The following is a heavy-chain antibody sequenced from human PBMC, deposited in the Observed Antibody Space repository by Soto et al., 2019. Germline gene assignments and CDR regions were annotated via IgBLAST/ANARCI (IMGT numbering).Heavy chain of an antibody. V-gene: IGHV3-7*01. Sequence: EVQLVESGGGLVQPGGSLRLSCVASGFTFSNYWMSWVRQAPGKGLEWVANIKQDGSDNYYVDSVKGRFTISRDNAKNSLSLQMNSLRAEDTAVYYGARISSLAAAVWGQGTVVTVSS. CDR1: GFTFSNYW. CDR3: ARISSLAAAV. D-gene: IGHD6-13*01. J-gene: IGHJ3*01. CDR2: IKQDGSDN.